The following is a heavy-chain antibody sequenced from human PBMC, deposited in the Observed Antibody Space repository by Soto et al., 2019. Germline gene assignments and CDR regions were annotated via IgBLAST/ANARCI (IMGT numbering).Heavy chain of an antibody. Sequence: VGSLRLSCAASGFKFSNYAMSWVRQAPGKGLEWVSLISATGGGTYYADSVKGRFTISRDNSHNTLYLQVHSLTAEDTAVYYCAKDRREGGNSAFYLDFWGPGAQVTVSS. CDR1: GFKFSNYA. CDR3: AKDRREGGNSAFYLDF. J-gene: IGHJ4*02. V-gene: IGHV3-23*01. D-gene: IGHD3-16*01. CDR2: ISATGGGT.